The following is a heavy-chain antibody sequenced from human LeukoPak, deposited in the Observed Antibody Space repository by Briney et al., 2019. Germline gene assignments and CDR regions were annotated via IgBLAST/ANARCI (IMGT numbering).Heavy chain of an antibody. D-gene: IGHD6-13*01. CDR3: ARAARYSSSWDYYYGMDV. CDR2: IYYSGST. CDR1: GGSISSYY. Sequence: SETLSLTCTVSGGSISSYYWSWIRQPPGKGLEWIGYIYYSGSTNYNPSLKSRVTISVDTSKNQFFLKLSSVTAADTAVYYCARAARYSSSWDYYYGMDVWGQGTTVTVSS. V-gene: IGHV4-59*01. J-gene: IGHJ6*02.